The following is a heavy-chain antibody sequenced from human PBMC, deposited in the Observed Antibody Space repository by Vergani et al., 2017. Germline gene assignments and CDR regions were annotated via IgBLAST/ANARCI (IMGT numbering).Heavy chain of an antibody. J-gene: IGHJ6*03. V-gene: IGHV4-4*07. CDR1: GGSISSYY. CDR3: ARGIAAAGTWVFYYYYYMDV. Sequence: QVQLQESGPGLVKPSETLSLTCTVSGGSISSYYWSWIRQPAGKGLEWIGRIYTSGSTNYNPSLKSRVTMSVDTSKNQFSLKLSSVTAADTAVYYCARGIAAAGTWVFYYYYYMDVWGKGTTVTVSS. D-gene: IGHD6-13*01. CDR2: IYTSGST.